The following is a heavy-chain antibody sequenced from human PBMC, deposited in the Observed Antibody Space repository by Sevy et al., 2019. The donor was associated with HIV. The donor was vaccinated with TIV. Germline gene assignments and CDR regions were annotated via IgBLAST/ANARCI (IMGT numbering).Heavy chain of an antibody. CDR3: ATDQYYDLRTGVYGVDV. CDR1: GASVRDGSYY. V-gene: IGHV4-61*01. J-gene: IGHJ6*02. D-gene: IGHD3-3*01. Sequence: SETLSLTCTVSGASVRDGSYYWTWIRQPPGKGLEWIGYTYFTGYSNYKPSLKSRVTISLDTSKNQFSLKMRSVTAADTAVYYCATDQYYDLRTGVYGVDVWGRGTTVTVSS. CDR2: TYFTGYS.